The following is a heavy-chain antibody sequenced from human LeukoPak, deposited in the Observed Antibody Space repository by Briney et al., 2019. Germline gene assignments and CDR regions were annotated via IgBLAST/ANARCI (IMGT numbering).Heavy chain of an antibody. CDR3: VRRVRYFGQNDY. V-gene: IGHV4-38-2*02. CDR1: GYSISSGYY. J-gene: IGHJ4*02. D-gene: IGHD3-9*01. CDR2: IYHSGST. Sequence: PSETLSLTCTVSGYSISSGYYWGWIRQPPGKGLEWIGSIYHSGSTYYNPSLKSRVTISVDTSKNQFSLKLSSVTAADSAVYYCVRRVRYFGQNDYWGQGTLVTVSS.